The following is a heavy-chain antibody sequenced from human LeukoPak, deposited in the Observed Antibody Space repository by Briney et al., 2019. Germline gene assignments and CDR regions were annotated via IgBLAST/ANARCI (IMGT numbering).Heavy chain of an antibody. CDR3: ARRSGYSSSWYFDY. V-gene: IGHV4-39*01. CDR2: IYYSGST. D-gene: IGHD6-13*01. CDR1: GGSISSSSHY. J-gene: IGHJ4*02. Sequence: SETLSLTCTVSGGSISSSSHYWGWIHQPPGEGLEWIGSIYYSGSTYYNPSLKSRVTISVDTSKNQFSLKLSSVTAADTAVYYCARRSGYSSSWYFDYWGQGTLVTVSS.